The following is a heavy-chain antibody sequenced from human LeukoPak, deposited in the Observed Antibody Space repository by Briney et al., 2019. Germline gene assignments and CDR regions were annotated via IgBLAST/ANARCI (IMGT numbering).Heavy chain of an antibody. J-gene: IGHJ4*02. V-gene: IGHV1-2*06. CDR1: GYTFTSYG. Sequence: ASVKVSCKASGYTFTSYGISWVRQAPGQGLEWMGRINPNSGGTNYAQKFQGRVTMTRDTSISTAYMELSRLRSDDTAVYYCARLSGVPYGSYSFDYWGQGTLVTVSS. CDR2: INPNSGGT. CDR3: ARLSGVPYGSYSFDY. D-gene: IGHD1-26*01.